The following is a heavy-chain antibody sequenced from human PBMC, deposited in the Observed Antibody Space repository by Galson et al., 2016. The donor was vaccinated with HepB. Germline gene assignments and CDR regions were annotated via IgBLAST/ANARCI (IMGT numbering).Heavy chain of an antibody. CDR2: ISGSGGGA. J-gene: IGHJ6*02. CDR3: AKEGRLGDGLDV. V-gene: IGHV3-23*01. CDR1: GFTFRSYG. Sequence: SLRLSCAASGFTFRSYGMNWVRQAPGKWLEWVSGISGSGGGAYYGDSVKGRFTISRDNSKNTLHLQINSLRAEDTAVYYCAKEGRLGDGLDVWGQGTTVTVSS. D-gene: IGHD3-10*01.